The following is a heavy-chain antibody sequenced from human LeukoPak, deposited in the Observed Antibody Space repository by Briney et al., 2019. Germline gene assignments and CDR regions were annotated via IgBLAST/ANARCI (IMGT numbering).Heavy chain of an antibody. CDR2: INPNSGGT. Sequence: ASVKVSCKASGYTFTGYYMHWVRQAPGQGLEWMGWINPNSGGTNYAQKFQGRVTMTRDTSISTAYMELSRLRSDDTAVYYCARDGSSGWLRSPPDYWGQGTLVTVSS. D-gene: IGHD6-19*01. CDR3: ARDGSSGWLRSPPDY. J-gene: IGHJ4*02. CDR1: GYTFTGYY. V-gene: IGHV1-2*02.